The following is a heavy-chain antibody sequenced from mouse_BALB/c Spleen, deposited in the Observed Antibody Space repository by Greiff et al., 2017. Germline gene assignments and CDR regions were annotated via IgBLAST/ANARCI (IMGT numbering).Heavy chain of an antibody. J-gene: IGHJ2*01. Sequence: EVMLVESGGGLVQPGGSRKLSCAASGFTFSSFGMHWVRQAPEKGLEWVAYISSGSSTIYYADTVKGRFTISRDNPKNTLFLQMTSLRSEDTAVYYCARSGYYGSSSYCEYGGQGTTLTVSS. CDR1: GFTFSSFG. D-gene: IGHD1-1*01. CDR2: ISSGSSTI. V-gene: IGHV5-17*02. CDR3: ARSGYYGSSSYCEY.